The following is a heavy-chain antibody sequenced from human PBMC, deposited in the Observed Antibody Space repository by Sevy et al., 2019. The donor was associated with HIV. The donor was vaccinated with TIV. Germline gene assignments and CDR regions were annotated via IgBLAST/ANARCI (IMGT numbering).Heavy chain of an antibody. V-gene: IGHV3-30*04. Sequence: GGSLRLSCAASGFTFSSYAMHWVRQAPGKGLEWVAVISYDGNNKYYADSVQGRFTVSRDNSKNTLYVQMNSLRAEDTAVYYCAKDHNLWSEGGFLHHWGQGTLVTVSS. J-gene: IGHJ1*01. D-gene: IGHD3-10*01. CDR2: ISYDGNNK. CDR1: GFTFSSYA. CDR3: AKDHNLWSEGGFLHH.